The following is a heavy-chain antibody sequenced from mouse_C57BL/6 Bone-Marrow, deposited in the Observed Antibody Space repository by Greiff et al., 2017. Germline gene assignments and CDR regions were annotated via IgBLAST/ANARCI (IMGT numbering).Heavy chain of an antibody. CDR1: GFTFSDYY. J-gene: IGHJ4*01. CDR2: ISNGGGST. V-gene: IGHV5-12*01. Sequence: EVHLVESGGGLVQPGGSLKLSCAASGFTFSDYYMYWVRQTPEKRLEWVAYISNGGGSTYYPDTVKGRFTISRDNAKNTLYLQMSRLKSEDTAMYYCARLGGYSYYYAMDYWGQGTSVTVSS. CDR3: ARLGGYSYYYAMDY. D-gene: IGHD2-3*01.